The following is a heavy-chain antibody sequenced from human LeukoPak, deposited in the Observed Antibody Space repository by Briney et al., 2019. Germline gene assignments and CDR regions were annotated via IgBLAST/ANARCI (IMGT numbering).Heavy chain of an antibody. J-gene: IGHJ4*02. CDR1: GFTFSTYG. Sequence: PGGSLRLSCAASGFTFSTYGMHWVRQAPGKGLEWVAFIRYDGSNKYHADSVKGRFTISRDNAKNSLYLQMNSLRAEDTAVYYCAKDRLGSGWFKEADYWGQGTLVTVSS. D-gene: IGHD6-19*01. CDR3: AKDRLGSGWFKEADY. CDR2: IRYDGSNK. V-gene: IGHV3-30*02.